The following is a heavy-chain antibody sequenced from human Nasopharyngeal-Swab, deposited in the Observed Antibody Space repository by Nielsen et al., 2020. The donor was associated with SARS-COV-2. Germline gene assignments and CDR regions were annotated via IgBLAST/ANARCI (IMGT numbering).Heavy chain of an antibody. CDR1: GGSLSGYY. J-gene: IGHJ4*02. V-gene: IGHV4-34*01. D-gene: IGHD6-6*01. Sequence: SETLSLTCAVSGGSLSGYYWSWIRHPPGKGLEWIGEINHSGSTNYNPSLKSRVTISVDTSKNQFSLKLSPVTAADTAVYYCARGGIAARPDYFDYWGQGTLVTVSS. CDR2: INHSGST. CDR3: ARGGIAARPDYFDY.